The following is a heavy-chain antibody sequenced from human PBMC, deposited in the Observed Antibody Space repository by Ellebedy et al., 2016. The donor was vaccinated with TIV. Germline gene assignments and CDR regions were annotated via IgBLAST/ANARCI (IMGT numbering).Heavy chain of an antibody. D-gene: IGHD2-15*01. CDR3: ASRGVPLGYCSGDSCLETYYYYGMDV. CDR1: GYTFTGYY. V-gene: IGHV1-69*02. Sequence: AASVKVSCKASGYTFTGYYMHWVRQAPGQGLEWMGRIIPILSIPNYAQKFQGRVTITADKSTSTAYMELSSLRSEDTAVYYCASRGVPLGYCSGDSCLETYYYYGMDVWGQGTTVTVSS. J-gene: IGHJ6*02. CDR2: IIPILSIP.